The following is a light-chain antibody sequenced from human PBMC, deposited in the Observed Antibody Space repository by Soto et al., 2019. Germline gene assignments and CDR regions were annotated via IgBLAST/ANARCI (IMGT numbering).Light chain of an antibody. V-gene: IGLV2-14*01. J-gene: IGLJ1*01. CDR1: SSDVGAYNY. Sequence: QSVLTQPASVSGSPGQSITISCTGTSSDVGAYNYVSWYQQHPGKAPKLMIYEVNNRPSGVSNRFSGSKSGNTASLTISGLQAEDEADYYCSSYTNSSPYVFGTGTKLTVL. CDR2: EVN. CDR3: SSYTNSSPYV.